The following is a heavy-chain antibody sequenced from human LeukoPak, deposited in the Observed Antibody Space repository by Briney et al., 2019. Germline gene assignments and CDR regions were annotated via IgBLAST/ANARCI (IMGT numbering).Heavy chain of an antibody. Sequence: GGSLRLSCAASGFTFSSYAMSWVRQAPGKGLEWVSAISGSGGSTYYADSVKGRFTISRDNSKNTLYLQMNSLRPEDTALYYCAKDKSRVSQSSSWGLDYWGQGTLVTVSS. CDR1: GFTFSSYA. D-gene: IGHD6-13*01. CDR3: AKDKSRVSQSSSWGLDY. J-gene: IGHJ4*02. V-gene: IGHV3-23*01. CDR2: ISGSGGST.